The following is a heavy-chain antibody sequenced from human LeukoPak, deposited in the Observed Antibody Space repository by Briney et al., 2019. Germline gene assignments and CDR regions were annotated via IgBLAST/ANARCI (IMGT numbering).Heavy chain of an antibody. J-gene: IGHJ6*02. D-gene: IGHD2-8*01. Sequence: GGSLRLSCAASGFTFDDYAMHWVRQAPGKGLEWVSGISWNSGTKGYADSVKGRFTISRDNAKNSLYLQMNSLRGEDAALYYCAVLHYYAMDVWGQGATVTVSS. CDR2: ISWNSGTK. CDR3: AVLHYYAMDV. V-gene: IGHV3-9*01. CDR1: GFTFDDYA.